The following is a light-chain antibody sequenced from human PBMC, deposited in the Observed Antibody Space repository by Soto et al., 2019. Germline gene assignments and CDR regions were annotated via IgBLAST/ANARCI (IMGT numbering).Light chain of an antibody. J-gene: IGKJ4*01. Sequence: IVMTQSPATLSVSPGEGVTLSCRASENVGTNLAWYQQKPGQAPRLLIYGSSTRATGIPATFSGSGSGTELTLTIRSLQSEESAVYYCQQYNNWGLSFGGGTKVEIK. V-gene: IGKV3D-15*01. CDR2: GSS. CDR3: QQYNNWGLS. CDR1: ENVGTN.